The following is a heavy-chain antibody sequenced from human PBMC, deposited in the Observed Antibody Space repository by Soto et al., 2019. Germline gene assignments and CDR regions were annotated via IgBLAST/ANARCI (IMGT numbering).Heavy chain of an antibody. V-gene: IGHV3-23*01. CDR2: IGSRGDST. CDR3: AKDLIYGYNSGRPFDS. Sequence: EVQLLESGGGLVQPGGSLRLSCAASGFTFSSFAMSWVRQAPGKGLEWVSAIGSRGDSTYYADSVKGRFTISRDHSKNTLYLQMNSLRAEDTAVYYCAKDLIYGYNSGRPFDSWGQGTLVTVSS. D-gene: IGHD6-19*01. J-gene: IGHJ4*02. CDR1: GFTFSSFA.